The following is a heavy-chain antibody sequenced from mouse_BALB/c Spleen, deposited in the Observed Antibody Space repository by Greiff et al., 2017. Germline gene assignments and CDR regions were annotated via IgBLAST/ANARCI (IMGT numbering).Heavy chain of an antibody. Sequence: VKLMESGAELARPGASVKMSCKASGYTFTSYTMHWVKQRPGQGLEWIGYINPSSGYTNYNQKFKDKATLTADKSSSTAYMQLSSLTSEDSAVYYCATLYYGYAMDYWGQGTSVTVSS. J-gene: IGHJ4*01. CDR1: GYTFTSYT. V-gene: IGHV1-4*01. CDR3: ATLYYGYAMDY. D-gene: IGHD1-1*01. CDR2: INPSSGYT.